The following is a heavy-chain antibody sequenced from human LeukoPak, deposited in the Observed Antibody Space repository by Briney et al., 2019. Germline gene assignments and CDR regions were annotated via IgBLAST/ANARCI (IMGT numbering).Heavy chain of an antibody. CDR2: ISGSGGST. Sequence: HSGGSLRLSCAASGFTFSSYAMSWVRQAPGKGLEWVSAISGSGGSTYYADSVKGRFTISRDNSKNTLYLQMNSLRAEDTAVYYCAKDLDDSSGKFLTSWVIYYYYYGMDVWGQGTTVTVSS. CDR3: AKDLDDSSGKFLTSWVIYYYYYGMDV. V-gene: IGHV3-23*01. D-gene: IGHD3-22*01. J-gene: IGHJ6*02. CDR1: GFTFSSYA.